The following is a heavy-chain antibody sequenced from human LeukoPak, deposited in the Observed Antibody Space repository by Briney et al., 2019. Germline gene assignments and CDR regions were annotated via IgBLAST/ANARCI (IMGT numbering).Heavy chain of an antibody. CDR2: ISGSGGST. CDR1: GFTFSSYA. V-gene: IGHV3-23*01. CDR3: AKGVWCSCGWYYFDY. D-gene: IGHD6-19*01. J-gene: IGHJ4*02. Sequence: GGSLRLSCAASGFTFSSYAMSWVRQAPGKGLEWVSAISGSGGSTYYADSVKGRFTISRDNSKNTLYLQMNSLRAEDTAVYYCAKGVWCSCGWYYFDYWGQGTLVTVSS.